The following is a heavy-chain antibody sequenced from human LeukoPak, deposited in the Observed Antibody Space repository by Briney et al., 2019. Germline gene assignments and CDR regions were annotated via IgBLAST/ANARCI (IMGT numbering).Heavy chain of an antibody. CDR1: GFTFSSYG. CDR2: IWYDGSNK. J-gene: IGHJ5*02. V-gene: IGHV3-33*01. D-gene: IGHD1-14*01. Sequence: PGGSLRLSCAASGFTFSSYGMHWVRQAPGKGLEWVAVIWYDGSNKYYADSVKGRFTISRDNSKNSLYLQMNSLRAEDTAVYYCARGGSGRLSFLYWFDPWGQGTLVTVSS. CDR3: ARGGSGRLSFLYWFDP.